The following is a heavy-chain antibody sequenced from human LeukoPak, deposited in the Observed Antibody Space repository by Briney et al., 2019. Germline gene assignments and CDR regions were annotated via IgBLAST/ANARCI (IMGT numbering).Heavy chain of an antibody. J-gene: IGHJ3*02. Sequence: PRGSLRLSCAASGFTFSSYSMNWVRQAPGKGLEWVSSISSSSDYIYYADSLKGRFTISRDNAKNSLYLQMNSLRAEDTAVYYCAREEGGAGLYGFDIWGQGTMVTVSS. CDR2: ISSSSDYI. CDR3: AREEGGAGLYGFDI. D-gene: IGHD1-26*01. CDR1: GFTFSSYS. V-gene: IGHV3-21*01.